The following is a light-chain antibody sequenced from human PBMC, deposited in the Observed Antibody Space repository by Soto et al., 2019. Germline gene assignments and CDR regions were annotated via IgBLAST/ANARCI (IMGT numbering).Light chain of an antibody. Sequence: DIVMTQSPDSLAVSLGERATINCKSSQSVLYSSNNKNYLAWYQQKPGQPPKLLIYWASTRESGVPDRFSGSGSGTDFTLTISSLQVEDVAVYYCQQYYSTPPTFGPGTNVDIK. CDR3: QQYYSTPPT. CDR1: QSVLYSSNNKNY. V-gene: IGKV4-1*01. J-gene: IGKJ3*01. CDR2: WAS.